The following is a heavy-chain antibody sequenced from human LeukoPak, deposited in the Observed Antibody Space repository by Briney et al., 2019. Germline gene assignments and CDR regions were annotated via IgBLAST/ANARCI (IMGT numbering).Heavy chain of an antibody. J-gene: IGHJ6*03. CDR3: ARDAGPGSWNYMDV. V-gene: IGHV3-7*01. D-gene: IGHD6-13*01. CDR1: GFTFSSYW. Sequence: GGSLRLSCAASGFTFSSYWMSWVRQAPGKGLEWVANIKQDGSEKYYVDSVKGRFTISRDNAKNSLYLQVNSLRVEDTAVYFCARDAGPGSWNYMDVWGKGTTVTVSS. CDR2: IKQDGSEK.